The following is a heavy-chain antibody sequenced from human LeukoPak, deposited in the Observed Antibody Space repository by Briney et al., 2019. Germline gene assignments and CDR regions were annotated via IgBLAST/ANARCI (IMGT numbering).Heavy chain of an antibody. CDR2: ISYDGSNK. CDR3: ARGVYGSGSYPGGFDP. CDR1: GFTFSSYA. V-gene: IGHV3-30*04. Sequence: GGSLRLSCAASGFTFSSYAMHWVRQAPGKGLEWVAVISYDGSNKYYADSVKGRFTISRDNSKNTLYLQMNSLRAEDTAVYYCARGVYGSGSYPGGFDPWGQGTLVTVSS. D-gene: IGHD3-10*01. J-gene: IGHJ5*02.